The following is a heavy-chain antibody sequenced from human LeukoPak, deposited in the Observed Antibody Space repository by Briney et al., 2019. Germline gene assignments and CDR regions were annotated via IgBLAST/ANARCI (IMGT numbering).Heavy chain of an antibody. CDR3: AKDMGSGWYVSLYYYYGMDV. CDR1: GFTFDDYA. CDR2: ISWNSGSI. Sequence: GRSLRLSCAASGFTFDDYAMHWVRQAPGKGLEWVSGISWNSGSIGYADSVKGRFTISRDNAKNSLYLQMNSLRAEDTALYYCAKDMGSGWYVSLYYYYGMDVWGQGTTVTVSS. D-gene: IGHD6-19*01. J-gene: IGHJ6*02. V-gene: IGHV3-9*01.